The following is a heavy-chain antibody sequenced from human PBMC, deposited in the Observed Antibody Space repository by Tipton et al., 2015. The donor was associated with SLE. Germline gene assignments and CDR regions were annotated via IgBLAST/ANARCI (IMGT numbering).Heavy chain of an antibody. J-gene: IGHJ6*02. Sequence: TLSLTCTVSGGSVSGGSYYWSWIRQPPGKGLEWIGSIFYTGSTSYNPSLMSRVTISVDPPKKQFSLQLSSVTAADTAVYYCARGGGGMDVWGQGTTVTVSS. CDR3: ARGGGGMDV. CDR2: IFYTGST. D-gene: IGHD3-16*01. CDR1: GGSVSGGSYY. V-gene: IGHV4-39*01.